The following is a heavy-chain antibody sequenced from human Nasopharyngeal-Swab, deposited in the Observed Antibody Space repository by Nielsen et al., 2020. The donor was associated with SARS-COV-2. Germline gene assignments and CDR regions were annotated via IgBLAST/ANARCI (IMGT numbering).Heavy chain of an antibody. Sequence: SETLSLTCTVSGGSISSSSYYWGWIRQPPGKGLEWIGSIYYSGSTYYNPSLKSRVTISVDTSKNQFSLKLSSVTAADTAVYYCARDKRPTSMDLWGQGTTVTVSS. CDR2: IYYSGST. CDR1: GGSISSSSYY. V-gene: IGHV4-39*07. D-gene: IGHD1-1*01. J-gene: IGHJ6*02. CDR3: ARDKRPTSMDL.